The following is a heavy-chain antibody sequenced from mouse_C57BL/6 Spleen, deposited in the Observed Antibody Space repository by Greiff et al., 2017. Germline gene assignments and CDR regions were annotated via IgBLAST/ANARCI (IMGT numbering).Heavy chain of an antibody. D-gene: IGHD2-3*01. CDR1: GYTFTSYW. V-gene: IGHV1-53*01. J-gene: IGHJ4*01. CDR3: ARLGGYYPYAMDY. Sequence: QVQLQQPGTDLVKPGASVKLSCKASGYTFTSYWMHWVKQRPGQGLEWIGNINPSNGGTNYNEKFKSKATLTVDKSTSTAYMQLSSLTSEDSAVYYCARLGGYYPYAMDYWGQGTSVTVSS. CDR2: INPSNGGT.